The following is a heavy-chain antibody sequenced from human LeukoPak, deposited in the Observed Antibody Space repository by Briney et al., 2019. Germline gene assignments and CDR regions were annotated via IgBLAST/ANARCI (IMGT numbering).Heavy chain of an antibody. Sequence: KPGGSLRLSCAASGFSFSDTYMSWIRQAPGKGLEWIAYIATGGYTLDYADSVRGRFTVSRDNAKNSLYLQMNSLRVEDTAVYYCATSSFYGLLWAQGTLVTVSS. CDR2: IATGGYTL. CDR3: ATSSFYGLL. J-gene: IGHJ1*01. D-gene: IGHD2/OR15-2a*01. V-gene: IGHV3-11*01. CDR1: GFSFSDTY.